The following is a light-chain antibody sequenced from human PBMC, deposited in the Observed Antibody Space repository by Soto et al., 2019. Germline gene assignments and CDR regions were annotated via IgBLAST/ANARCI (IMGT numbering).Light chain of an antibody. CDR2: DAS. Sequence: EIVLTQSPATLSLSPGERATLSCRASQSVSSYLAWYQQKPGQAPRLLIYDASNRATGIPARFSGSGSGTDFTLTISSLEPEDFAVYYCQQRSNWSGNFGQGTKLEIK. CDR1: QSVSSY. CDR3: QQRSNWSGN. J-gene: IGKJ2*01. V-gene: IGKV3-11*01.